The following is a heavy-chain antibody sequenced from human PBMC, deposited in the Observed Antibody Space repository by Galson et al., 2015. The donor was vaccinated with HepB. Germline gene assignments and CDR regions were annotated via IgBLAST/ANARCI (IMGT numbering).Heavy chain of an antibody. J-gene: IGHJ4*02. D-gene: IGHD3-22*01. CDR3: AKVPVDNSGYYFDY. CDR1: GFTFSSYA. CDR2: ISGSGGST. Sequence: SLRLSCAASGFTFSSYAMSWVRQAPGKGLEWVSAISGSGGSTYYADSVKGRFTISRDNSKNTLYLQTNSLRAEDTAVYYCAKVPVDNSGYYFDYWGQGTLVTVSS. V-gene: IGHV3-23*01.